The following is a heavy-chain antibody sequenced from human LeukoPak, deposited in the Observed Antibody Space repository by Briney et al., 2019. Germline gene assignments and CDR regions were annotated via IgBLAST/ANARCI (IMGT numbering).Heavy chain of an antibody. Sequence: PSETLSLTCTVSGGSISSYYWSWIRQPPGKGLEWIGYIYYSGSTNYNPSLKSRVTISVDTSKNQFSLRLSSVTAADTAVYYCARVTGYMIEDYFDYWGQGTLVTVSS. D-gene: IGHD3-22*01. CDR3: ARVTGYMIEDYFDY. CDR1: GGSISSYY. CDR2: IYYSGST. J-gene: IGHJ4*02. V-gene: IGHV4-59*01.